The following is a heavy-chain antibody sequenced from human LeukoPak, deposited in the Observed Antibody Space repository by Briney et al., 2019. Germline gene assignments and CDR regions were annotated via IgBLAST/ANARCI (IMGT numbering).Heavy chain of an antibody. CDR2: ISYDGSNK. CDR3: AKVSVGGVGQQLAINYYYYYMDV. D-gene: IGHD6-13*01. Sequence: GGSLRLSCAASGFTFSSYAMHWVRQAPGKGLEWVAVISYDGSNKYYADSVKGRFTISRDNSKNTLYLQMNSLRAEDTAVYYCAKVSVGGVGQQLAINYYYYYMDVWGKGTTVTISS. CDR1: GFTFSSYA. J-gene: IGHJ6*03. V-gene: IGHV3-30*04.